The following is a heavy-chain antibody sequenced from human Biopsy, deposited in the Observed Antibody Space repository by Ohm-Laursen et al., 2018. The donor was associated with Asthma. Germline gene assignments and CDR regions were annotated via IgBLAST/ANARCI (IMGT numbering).Heavy chain of an antibody. D-gene: IGHD2-21*02. CDR3: ARAQSYGDIYYGLDV. CDR1: GDSISSYH. CDR2: IFYSGST. V-gene: IGHV4-59*06. Sequence: SETLSLTCTVSGDSISSYHWSWIRQPPGKGLEWIGFIFYSGSTFYNPSLRGRITISVDTSKRQFSLSLRSVTVADTAVYFCARAQSYGDIYYGLDVWGQGTTVTVSS. J-gene: IGHJ6*02.